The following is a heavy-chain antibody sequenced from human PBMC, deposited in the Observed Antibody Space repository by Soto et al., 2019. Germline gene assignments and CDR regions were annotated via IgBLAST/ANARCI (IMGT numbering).Heavy chain of an antibody. CDR1: GGTFSSYA. Sequence: QVQLVQSGAEVKKPGSSVKVSCKASGGTFSSYAISWVRQAPGQGLEWMGGIIPIFGTANYAQKFQGRVTITADESTSTAYMELSSLGSEEPAVYYCARDLKRYYDSSGYGYYYYGMDVWGQGTTVTVSS. J-gene: IGHJ6*02. D-gene: IGHD3-22*01. CDR3: ARDLKRYYDSSGYGYYYYGMDV. CDR2: IIPIFGTA. V-gene: IGHV1-69*01.